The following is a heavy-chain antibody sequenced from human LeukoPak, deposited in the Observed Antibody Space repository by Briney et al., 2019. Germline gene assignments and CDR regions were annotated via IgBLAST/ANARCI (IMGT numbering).Heavy chain of an antibody. CDR3: ARSFTAMVTGFDY. D-gene: IGHD5-18*01. J-gene: IGHJ4*02. CDR1: GGSISSYY. V-gene: IGHV4-59*08. Sequence: SETLSLTCTVSGGSISSYYWSWIRQPLGKGLEWIGYIYYSGSTNYNPSLKSRVTISVDTSKNQFSLKLSSVTAADTAVYYCARSFTAMVTGFDYWGQGTLVTVSS. CDR2: IYYSGST.